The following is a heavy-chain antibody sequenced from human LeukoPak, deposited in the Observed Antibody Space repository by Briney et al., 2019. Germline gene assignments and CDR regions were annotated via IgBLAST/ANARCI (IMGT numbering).Heavy chain of an antibody. CDR1: GGSISSYY. D-gene: IGHD2-8*01. V-gene: IGHV4-4*07. CDR3: ASSNGRSSYYYYYMDV. CDR2: IYTSGST. J-gene: IGHJ6*03. Sequence: SETLSLTCTVSGGSISSYYWSWIRQPAGKGLEWIGRIYTSGSTNYNPSLKSRVTISVDTSKNQFSLKLSSVTAADTAVYYCASSNGRSSYYYYYMDVWGKGTTVTISS.